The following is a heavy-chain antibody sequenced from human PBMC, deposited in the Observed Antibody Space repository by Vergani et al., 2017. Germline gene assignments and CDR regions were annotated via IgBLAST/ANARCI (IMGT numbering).Heavy chain of an antibody. Sequence: QVQLVESGGGVVQPGRSLRLSCAASGFTFSDYYMSWIRQAPGKGLEWVSYISSSSSYTNYADSVKGRFTISRDNAKNSLYLQMNSLRAEDTAVYYCAGDRVRGWLDPWGQGTLVTVSS. D-gene: IGHD2-21*01. CDR3: AGDRVRGWLDP. CDR2: ISSSSSYT. CDR1: GFTFSDYY. J-gene: IGHJ5*02. V-gene: IGHV3-11*06.